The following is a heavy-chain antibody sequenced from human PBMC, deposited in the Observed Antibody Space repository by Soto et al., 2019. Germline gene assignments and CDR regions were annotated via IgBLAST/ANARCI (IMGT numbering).Heavy chain of an antibody. V-gene: IGHV3-33*01. Sequence: QVQLVESGGGVVQPGRSLRLSCAASGFTFSSYGMHWVRQAPDKGLEWVAVIWFDGTNQYYGDSVKGRFTISRDNSNNTLYLQMNSLTAEDTAVYYCAREGAVAAVSGGYYFYMDVWGKGTTVTVSS. J-gene: IGHJ6*03. D-gene: IGHD6-19*01. CDR2: IWFDGTNQ. CDR3: AREGAVAAVSGGYYFYMDV. CDR1: GFTFSSYG.